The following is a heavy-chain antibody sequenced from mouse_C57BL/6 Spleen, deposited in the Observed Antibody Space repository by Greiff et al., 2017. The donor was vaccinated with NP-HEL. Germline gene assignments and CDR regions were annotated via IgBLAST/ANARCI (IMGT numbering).Heavy chain of an antibody. J-gene: IGHJ4*01. V-gene: IGHV1-81*01. CDR1: GYTFTSYG. CDR2: IYPRSGNT. Sequence: QVQLKESGAELARPGASVKLSCKASGYTFTSYGISWVKQRTGQGLGWIGEIYPRSGNTYYNEKFKGKATLTADKSSSTAYMELRSLTSEDSAVYFCARRYSNYYAMDYWGQGTSVTVSS. CDR3: ARRYSNYYAMDY. D-gene: IGHD2-5*01.